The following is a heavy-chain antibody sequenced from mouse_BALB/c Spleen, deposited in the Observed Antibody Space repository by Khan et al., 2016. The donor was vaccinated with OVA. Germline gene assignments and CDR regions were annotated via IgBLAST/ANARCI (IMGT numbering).Heavy chain of an antibody. D-gene: IGHD1-1*01. CDR2: INPYNDGT. CDR3: ARWGDYGSSFYWYFDV. CDR1: GYTFTSYV. J-gene: IGHJ1*01. V-gene: IGHV1S136*01. Sequence: VQLQQSGPELVKPGASVKMSCKASGYTFTSYVMHWVKQKPGQGLEWIGYINPYNDGTKYNEKFKGKAKLTSDKSSSTAYMELSSLTSEDSAVYYCARWGDYGSSFYWYFDVWGAGTTVTVSS.